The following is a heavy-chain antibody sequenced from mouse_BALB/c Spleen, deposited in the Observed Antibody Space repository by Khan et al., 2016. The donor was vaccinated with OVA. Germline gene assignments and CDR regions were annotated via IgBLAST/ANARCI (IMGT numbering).Heavy chain of an antibody. J-gene: IGHJ2*01. CDR2: ISSGGST. CDR1: GFTFSSYV. Sequence: EVELVESGGSSVKPGGSLKLSCAVSGFTFSSYVMSWVRQTPEKRLEWVASISSGGSTYYPDSVKGRITISRDNARNIVKLQMSSLRSEDMAIYYCAREAYRYDEYYFDYWGQGTTLTGSS. CDR3: AREAYRYDEYYFDY. D-gene: IGHD2-14*01. V-gene: IGHV5-6-5*01.